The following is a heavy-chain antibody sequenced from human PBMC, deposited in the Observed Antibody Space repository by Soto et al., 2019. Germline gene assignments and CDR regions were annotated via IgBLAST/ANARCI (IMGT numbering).Heavy chain of an antibody. Sequence: PGGSLRLSWAASGFTFSNALMSWVRQAPGKGLEWVGRIKSKTDGGTTDYAAPVKGRFTISRDDSKNTLYLQMNSLKTEDTAVYYCTTESRYCTNGVCYTSDWGQGTLVTVSS. V-gene: IGHV3-15*01. J-gene: IGHJ4*02. CDR3: TTESRYCTNGVCYTSD. D-gene: IGHD2-8*01. CDR1: GFTFSNAL. CDR2: IKSKTDGGTT.